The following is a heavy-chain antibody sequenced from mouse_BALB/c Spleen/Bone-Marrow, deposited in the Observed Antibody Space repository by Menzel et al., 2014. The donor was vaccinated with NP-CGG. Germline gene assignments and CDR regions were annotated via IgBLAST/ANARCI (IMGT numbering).Heavy chain of an antibody. CDR1: GYAFSVYW. V-gene: IGHV1-80*01. CDR3: ARGGISVDD. Sequence: QVHLQQSGAELVRPGSSVKISCKASGYAFSVYWMNWVKQRPGQGLEWIGQIYPGDGDTNYNGKFKGRATLTADKSSNTAFMQLSSLTSEDSAVYFWARGGISVDDGGQGTTLTVSS. CDR2: IYPGDGDT. J-gene: IGHJ2*01.